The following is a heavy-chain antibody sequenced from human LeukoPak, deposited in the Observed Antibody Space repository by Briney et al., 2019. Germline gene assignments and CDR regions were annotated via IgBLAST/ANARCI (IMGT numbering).Heavy chain of an antibody. J-gene: IGHJ4*02. D-gene: IGHD2-15*01. V-gene: IGHV4-39*07. CDR2: IYYSGST. CDR3: ARMGHSGGFDY. Sequence: SETLSLTCTVSGGSISSSSYYWGWIRQPPGKGLEWIGSIYYSGSTYYNPSLKSRVTISVDTSKNQFSLKLSSVTAADTAVYYCARMGHSGGFDYWGQGTLVTVSS. CDR1: GGSISSSSYY.